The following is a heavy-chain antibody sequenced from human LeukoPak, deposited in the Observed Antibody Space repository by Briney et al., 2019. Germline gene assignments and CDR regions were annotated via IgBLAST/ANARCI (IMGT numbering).Heavy chain of an antibody. CDR1: GGSISSYH. Sequence: SETLSLTCTVSGGSISSYHWSWFRQPPGKRLEWIGSIYYSGSTTYNPSLKSRVTISVDTSKNLFSLQLSSVTAADTAVYYCARANYFDYWGQGTLVTVSS. J-gene: IGHJ4*02. CDR2: IYYSGST. CDR3: ARANYFDY. V-gene: IGHV4-59*01.